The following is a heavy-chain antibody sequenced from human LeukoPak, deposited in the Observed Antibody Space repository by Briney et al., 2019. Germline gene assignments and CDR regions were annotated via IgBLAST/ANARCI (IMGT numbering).Heavy chain of an antibody. CDR3: ARRSGSYDDAFDI. Sequence: GGSLRLSCAASGFRFSSYGMHWVRQAPGKGLEWVAVIWYDGSNKYYADSVKGRFTISRDNSKNTLYLQMNGLRAEDTAVYYCARRSGSYDDAFDIWGQGTMVTVSS. CDR1: GFRFSSYG. D-gene: IGHD1-26*01. J-gene: IGHJ3*02. V-gene: IGHV3-33*01. CDR2: IWYDGSNK.